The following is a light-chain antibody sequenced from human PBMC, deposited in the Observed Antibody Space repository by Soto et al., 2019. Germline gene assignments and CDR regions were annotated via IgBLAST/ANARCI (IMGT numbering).Light chain of an antibody. Sequence: EIVLTQSPGTLSLSPGERATLSCSASQSVSSSYLAWYQQKPGQAPRLLIYGASSRATGIPDRFSGRGSGTDFTLTISRLEPEAFAVYYCHQYGSSAYTFGQGTKREIK. CDR1: QSVSSSY. V-gene: IGKV3-20*01. CDR2: GAS. J-gene: IGKJ2*01. CDR3: HQYGSSAYT.